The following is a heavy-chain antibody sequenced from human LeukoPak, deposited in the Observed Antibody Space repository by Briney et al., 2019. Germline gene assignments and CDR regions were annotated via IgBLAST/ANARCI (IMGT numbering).Heavy chain of an antibody. CDR1: GFTFDSYS. D-gene: IGHD1-26*01. V-gene: IGHV3-48*01. CDR3: ARDSLYSGSPHGDAFAI. CDR2: ISSSSGSI. J-gene: IGHJ3*02. Sequence: GGSLRLSCAASGFTFDSYSVNWVRQAPGKGLEWISHISSSSGSIYYADSVKGRFTISRDNAKNSLYLQMNSLRAEDAAVYYCARDSLYSGSPHGDAFAIWGQGTMVTVSS.